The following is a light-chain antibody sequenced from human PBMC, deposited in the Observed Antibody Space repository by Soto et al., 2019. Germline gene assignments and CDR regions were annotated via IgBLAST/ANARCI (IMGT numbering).Light chain of an antibody. V-gene: IGLV1-40*02. J-gene: IGLJ1*01. CDR3: QTYDSSLSGLYV. CDR2: GNT. Sequence: QSVVTQPPSISGSPGQRVTISCTCISSNIGAGSDVHWYHQLPGTAPKLLIYGNTNRPSGVPDRFSGSKSGTSASLAIAGLQTEDEGDYYCQTYDSSLSGLYVFGTGTKVTVL. CDR1: SSNIGAGSD.